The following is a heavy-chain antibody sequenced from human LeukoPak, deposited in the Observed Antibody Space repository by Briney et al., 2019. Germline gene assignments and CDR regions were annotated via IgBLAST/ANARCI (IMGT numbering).Heavy chain of an antibody. D-gene: IGHD3-22*01. CDR2: INHSGST. J-gene: IGHJ4*02. Sequence: SETLSLTCAVYGGSFSGYYWSWIRQPPGKGLEWIGEINHSGSTNYNPSLKSRVTIPVDTSKNQFSLKLSSVTAADTAVYYCARRSGYYFSNYYFDYWGQGTLVTVSS. CDR1: GGSFSGYY. V-gene: IGHV4-34*01. CDR3: ARRSGYYFSNYYFDY.